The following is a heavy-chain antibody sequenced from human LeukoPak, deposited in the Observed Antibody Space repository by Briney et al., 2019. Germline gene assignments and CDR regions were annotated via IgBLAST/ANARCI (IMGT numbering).Heavy chain of an antibody. CDR2: IRFDESDK. CDR1: GFTFSNYG. J-gene: IGHJ4*02. V-gene: IGHV3-30*02. Sequence: GGSLRLSCAASGFTFSNYGMDWVRQAPGKGLEWVAFIRFDESDKYYADSVKGRFTVSRDNSKNTLYLQMNSLKAEDTAVYFCAKDNSGWAFDYWGQGTLVTVSS. D-gene: IGHD6-19*01. CDR3: AKDNSGWAFDY.